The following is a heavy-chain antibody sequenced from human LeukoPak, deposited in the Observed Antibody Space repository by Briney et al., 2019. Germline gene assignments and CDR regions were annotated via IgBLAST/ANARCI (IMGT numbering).Heavy chain of an antibody. D-gene: IGHD6-19*01. CDR2: IRYDGSNK. Sequence: GGSLRLSCAASGFTFSSYGMHWVRQAPGKGLEWVAFIRYDGSNKYYADSVKGRFTISRDNSKNTLYLQMNSLRAEDTAVYYCAKDLYQQWLVQGVDYWGQGTLVTVSS. V-gene: IGHV3-30*02. CDR1: GFTFSSYG. CDR3: AKDLYQQWLVQGVDY. J-gene: IGHJ4*02.